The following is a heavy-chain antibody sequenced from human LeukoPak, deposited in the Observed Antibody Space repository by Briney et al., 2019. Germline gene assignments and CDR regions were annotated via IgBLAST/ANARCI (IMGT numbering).Heavy chain of an antibody. D-gene: IGHD3-3*01. Sequence: PGGSLRLSCAASGFTFTIYSMNWVRQAPGKGLEWVTTISSSSRSIYYAYSVEVRFTISRDNDKNSLYLQMNSLRAEDTAVYYCARESEGDFWRGYGAWGQGPLVTVSS. CDR3: ARESEGDFWRGYGA. CDR2: ISSSSRSI. J-gene: IGHJ5*02. V-gene: IGHV3-21*01. CDR1: GFTFTIYS.